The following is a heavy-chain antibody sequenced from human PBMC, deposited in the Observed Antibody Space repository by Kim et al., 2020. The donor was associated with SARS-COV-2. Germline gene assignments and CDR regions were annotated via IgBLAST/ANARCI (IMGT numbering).Heavy chain of an antibody. Sequence: ASVKVSCKASGYTFTRHHMHWVRQAPGQGLEWLGVINPSGGSANYAERFQGRIAMTSDTSTSTFYMELSSLRSEDTATYFCARDTSVTIPLPHWWFDPWGQGTLVTVSS. CDR2: INPSGGSA. CDR1: GYTFTRHH. CDR3: ARDTSVTIPLPHWWFDP. J-gene: IGHJ5*01. V-gene: IGHV1-46*01. D-gene: IGHD4-4*01.